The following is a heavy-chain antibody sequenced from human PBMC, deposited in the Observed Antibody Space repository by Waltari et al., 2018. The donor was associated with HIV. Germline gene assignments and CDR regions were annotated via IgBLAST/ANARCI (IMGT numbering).Heavy chain of an antibody. J-gene: IGHJ5*02. V-gene: IGHV4-34*02. Sequence: QVHLQQWGPGLVQPSETLSLTCAVYGESFKSYYCSWIRQAPDKGLEWIGKIDHYGATDYNPSLKSRVTISVDTSKNQFSLRLTSVTAADTGTYYCAKGALMRWLHSPRHWFDPWGQGNLVTVSS. CDR3: AKGALMRWLHSPRHWFDP. CDR2: IDHYGAT. CDR1: GESFKSYY. D-gene: IGHD2-21*01.